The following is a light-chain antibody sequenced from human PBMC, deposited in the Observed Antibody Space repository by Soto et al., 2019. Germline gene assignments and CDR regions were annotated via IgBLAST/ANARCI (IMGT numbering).Light chain of an antibody. CDR1: SSNIGSNY. V-gene: IGLV1-47*01. CDR2: RNN. CDR3: AAWDDSLEVV. J-gene: IGLJ2*01. Sequence: QPVLTQPPSASGTPGQRVTISCSGSSSNIGSNYVYWYQQLPGTAPKLLIYRNNQRPSGVPDRFSGSKSGTSASLAISGLRSEDEADYYCAAWDDSLEVVFGGGTKLTVL.